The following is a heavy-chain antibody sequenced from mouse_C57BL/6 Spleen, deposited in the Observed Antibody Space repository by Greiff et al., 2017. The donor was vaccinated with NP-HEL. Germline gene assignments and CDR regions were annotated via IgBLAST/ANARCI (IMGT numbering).Heavy chain of an antibody. Sequence: VQLQQSGAELARPGASVKLSCKASGYTFTSYGISWVKQRTGQGLEWIGEIYPRSGNTYYNEKFKGKATLTADKSSSTAYMELRSLTSEDSAVYFCARLRVTTGYYYAMDYWGQGTSVTVSS. CDR1: GYTFTSYG. D-gene: IGHD2-2*01. V-gene: IGHV1-81*01. CDR2: IYPRSGNT. J-gene: IGHJ4*01. CDR3: ARLRVTTGYYYAMDY.